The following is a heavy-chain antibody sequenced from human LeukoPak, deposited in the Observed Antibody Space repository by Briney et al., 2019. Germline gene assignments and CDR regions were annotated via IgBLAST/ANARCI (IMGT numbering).Heavy chain of an antibody. CDR3: AKGSRPDIVATRVDF. J-gene: IGHJ4*02. D-gene: IGHD5-12*01. V-gene: IGHV3-9*01. Sequence: GGSLRLSCAASGFTFSSYWMHWVRQAPGKGLEWVSGISWNSGTIGYADSVKGRFTISRDNAKNSLYPQMNSLRAEDTALYYCAKGSRPDIVATRVDFWGQGTLVTVSS. CDR2: ISWNSGTI. CDR1: GFTFSSYW.